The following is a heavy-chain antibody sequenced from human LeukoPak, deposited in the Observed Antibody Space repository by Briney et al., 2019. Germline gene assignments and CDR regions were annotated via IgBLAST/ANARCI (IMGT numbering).Heavy chain of an antibody. CDR2: LNWNGGNT. CDR3: ARGSGIIVEGSAFDR. V-gene: IGHV3-20*04. CDR1: GFNFSNYA. D-gene: IGHD6-19*01. J-gene: IGHJ3*02. Sequence: GGSLRLSCAASGFNFSNYAMSWVRQAPGKGLEWVSGLNWNGGNTGYADSVKGRFTISRDNAKNSLYLQMNSLRAEDTALYYCARGSGIIVEGSAFDRWGQGTMVTVSS.